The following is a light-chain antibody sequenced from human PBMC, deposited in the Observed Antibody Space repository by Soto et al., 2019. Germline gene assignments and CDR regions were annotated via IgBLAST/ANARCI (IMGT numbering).Light chain of an antibody. CDR1: SSDVGAYNY. Sequence: QSALTQPPSASGSPGQSVAISCTGTSSDVGAYNYVSWYQQHPGKAPKLILYEVTTRPSGVPDRFSGSKSGNTASLTVSGLQAEDEADYYCSSYAGSNIYVVFGGGTKVTVL. CDR3: SSYAGSNIYVV. V-gene: IGLV2-8*01. CDR2: EVT. J-gene: IGLJ2*01.